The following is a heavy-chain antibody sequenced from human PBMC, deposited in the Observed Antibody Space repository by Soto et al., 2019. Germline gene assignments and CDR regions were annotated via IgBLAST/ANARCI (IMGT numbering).Heavy chain of an antibody. D-gene: IGHD4-17*01. Sequence: QVQLVQSGAEVKKPGSSVKVSGKASGGTFSSYTISWVRQAPGQGLEWMGRIIPFLGIANYAQKFQGRVTINADKSTSTAYMELSSLRSEDPALYYCVRDPDSGEAYWGQGTLVTVSS. V-gene: IGHV1-69*08. CDR1: GGTFSSYT. CDR2: IIPFLGIA. J-gene: IGHJ4*02. CDR3: VRDPDSGEAY.